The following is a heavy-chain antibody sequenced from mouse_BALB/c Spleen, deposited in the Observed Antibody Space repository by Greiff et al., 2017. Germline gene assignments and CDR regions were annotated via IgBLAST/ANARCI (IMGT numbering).Heavy chain of an antibody. CDR1: GFTFSSFG. V-gene: IGHV5-17*02. CDR3: ARANWGFAY. CDR2: ISSGSSTI. Sequence: EVHLVESGGGLVQPGGSRKLSCAASGFTFSSFGMHWVRQAPEKGLEWVAYISSGSSTIYYADTVKGRFTISRDNPKNTLFLQMTSLRSEDTAMYYCARANWGFAYWGQGTLVTVSA. J-gene: IGHJ3*01. D-gene: IGHD4-1*01.